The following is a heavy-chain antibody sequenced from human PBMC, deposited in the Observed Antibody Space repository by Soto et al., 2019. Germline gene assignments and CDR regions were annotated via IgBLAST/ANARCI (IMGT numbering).Heavy chain of an antibody. CDR3: ARLTMVRGVITPYYYYYGMDV. J-gene: IGHJ6*02. Sequence: LSLTCTVSGGSISSSSYYWGWIRQPPGKGLEWIGSIYYSGSTYYNPSLKSRVTISVDTSKNQFSLKLSSVTAADTAVYYCARLTMVRGVITPYYYYYGMDVWGQGTTVTVSS. CDR2: IYYSGST. CDR1: GGSISSSSYY. V-gene: IGHV4-39*01. D-gene: IGHD3-10*01.